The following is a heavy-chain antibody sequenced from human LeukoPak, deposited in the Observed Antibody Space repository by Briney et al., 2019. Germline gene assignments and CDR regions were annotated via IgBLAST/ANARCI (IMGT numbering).Heavy chain of an antibody. V-gene: IGHV1-8*01. Sequence: ASVKVSCKASGYTFTSYDINRVRQATGQGLEWMGWMNPNSGNTGYAQKFQGRVTITRDTSINTAYMELSSLRSEDTAVYCCTRSSSWSAARRDAFDIWGQGTMVTVSS. CDR2: MNPNSGNT. J-gene: IGHJ3*02. D-gene: IGHD6-6*01. CDR1: GYTFTSYD. CDR3: TRSSSWSAARRDAFDI.